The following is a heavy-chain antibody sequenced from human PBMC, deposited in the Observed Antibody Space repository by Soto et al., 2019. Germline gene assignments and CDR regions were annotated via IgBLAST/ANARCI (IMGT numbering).Heavy chain of an antibody. D-gene: IGHD5-12*01. Sequence: PSDTLSLTCTFSVFSIISIIYYLCFIRQPPGKGLEWIGSIYYSGSTYYNPSLKSRLTISVDTSKNQFSLKLSSVTAEDKAVYYCERLSDGYNTAFESWGQGPLVHVSS. V-gene: IGHV4-39*01. CDR3: ERLSDGYNTAFES. CDR2: IYYSGST. CDR1: VFSIISIIYY. J-gene: IGHJ4*02.